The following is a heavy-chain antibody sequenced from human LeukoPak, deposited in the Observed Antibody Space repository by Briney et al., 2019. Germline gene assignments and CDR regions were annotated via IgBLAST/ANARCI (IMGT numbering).Heavy chain of an antibody. CDR3: AKEKSPVGATTPFDY. D-gene: IGHD1-26*01. V-gene: IGHV3-23*01. CDR2: ISGSGGST. Sequence: PGGSLRLSCAASGFTFSSYAVSWVRQAPGKGLEWVSAISGSGGSTYYADSVKGRFTISRDNSKNTLYLQMNSLRAEDTAVYYCAKEKSPVGATTPFDYWGQGTLVTVSS. J-gene: IGHJ4*02. CDR1: GFTFSSYA.